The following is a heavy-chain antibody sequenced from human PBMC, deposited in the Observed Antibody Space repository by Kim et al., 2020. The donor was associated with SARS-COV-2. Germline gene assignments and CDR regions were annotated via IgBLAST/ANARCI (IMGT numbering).Heavy chain of an antibody. J-gene: IGHJ5*02. D-gene: IGHD6-19*01. V-gene: IGHV1-18*01. CDR2: ISAYTGNT. CDR3: ARESWDSSDWYWGAGWFDP. Sequence: ASVKVSCKASGYTFTSYGISWVRQAPGQGLEWMGWISAYTGNTNYAQKLQGRVTMTTDTSTSTAYMELRSLRSDDTAVYYCARESWDSSDWYWGAGWFDPWGQGTLVSVSS. CDR1: GYTFTSYG.